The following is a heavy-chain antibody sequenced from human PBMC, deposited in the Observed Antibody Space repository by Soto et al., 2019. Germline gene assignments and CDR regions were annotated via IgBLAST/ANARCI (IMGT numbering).Heavy chain of an antibody. J-gene: IGHJ5*02. Sequence: QVQLVQSGAEVKKPGSSVKVSCKASGGTFSSYAISWVRQAPGQGLEWMGGIIPIFGTANYAQKFQGRVTITADESTSTAYMGLRSLRSEATAVYYCARPTRYYYDSSGQSAWFDPWGQGTLVTVSS. V-gene: IGHV1-69*12. CDR1: GGTFSSYA. CDR2: IIPIFGTA. D-gene: IGHD3-22*01. CDR3: ARPTRYYYDSSGQSAWFDP.